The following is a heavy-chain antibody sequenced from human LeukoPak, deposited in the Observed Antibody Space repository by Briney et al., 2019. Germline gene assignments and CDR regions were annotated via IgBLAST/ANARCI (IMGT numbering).Heavy chain of an antibody. V-gene: IGHV3-73*01. Sequence: GGSLRLSCAASGFTFSGSAMHWVRQASGKGLEWVGRIRSKANSYATAYAASVKGRFTISRDDSKNTAYLQMNSLKTEDTAVYYCTSYYYYDSSGPDDYWGQGTLVTVSS. D-gene: IGHD3-22*01. J-gene: IGHJ4*02. CDR2: IRSKANSYAT. CDR1: GFTFSGSA. CDR3: TSYYYYDSSGPDDY.